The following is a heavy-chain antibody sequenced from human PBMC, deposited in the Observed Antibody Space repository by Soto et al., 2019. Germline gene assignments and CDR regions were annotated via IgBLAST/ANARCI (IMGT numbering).Heavy chain of an antibody. Sequence: GGSLRLSCAASGFTFSNYWMHWVRQAPGKGLVWVSRINSDGSSTSYADSVKGRFTISRDNGKNTLYLQMNNLRAEDTAVYYCAKRSSSSTFDYWGQGTLVTVSS. CDR3: AKRSSSSTFDY. D-gene: IGHD6-6*01. V-gene: IGHV3-74*01. J-gene: IGHJ4*02. CDR1: GFTFSNYW. CDR2: INSDGSST.